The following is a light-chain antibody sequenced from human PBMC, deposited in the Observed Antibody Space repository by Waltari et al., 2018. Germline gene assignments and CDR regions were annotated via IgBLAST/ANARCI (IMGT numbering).Light chain of an antibody. CDR2: MAS. V-gene: IGKV1-5*03. CDR3: QQYNTYPFT. Sequence: DIQMTQSPSTLSASIGDRVTITCRASQSISNWLACYQQIPGKAPKLLNYMASRLETGVPSRFRGSGSGAEFTLPISSLQPGDFATYYCQQYNTYPFTFGLGTKLESK. J-gene: IGKJ2*01. CDR1: QSISNW.